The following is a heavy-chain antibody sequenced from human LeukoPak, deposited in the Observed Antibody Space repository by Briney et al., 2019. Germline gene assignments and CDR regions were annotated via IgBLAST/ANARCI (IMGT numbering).Heavy chain of an antibody. Sequence: KSGGSLRLSCAASGFTFSDYFMSWIRQAPGKGLEWVSYISSSGRTMYYADSVKDRFTISRDNAKNSLYLQMNSLRAEDTAFYYCARVAGTSDSGYWGQGTLVTVSS. V-gene: IGHV3-11*01. D-gene: IGHD2-2*01. CDR2: ISSSGRTM. CDR3: ARVAGTSDSGY. CDR1: GFTFSDYF. J-gene: IGHJ4*02.